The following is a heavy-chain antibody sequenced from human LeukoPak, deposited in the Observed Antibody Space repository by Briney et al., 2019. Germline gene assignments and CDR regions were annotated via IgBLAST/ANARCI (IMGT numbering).Heavy chain of an antibody. CDR2: IIPIFDTA. V-gene: IGHV1-69*13. Sequence: GASVKVSCKASGGTFSSYAISWVRLAPGQGLEWMGGIIPIFDTANCAQKFQGRVTITADESTSTAYMELSSLRSEDTAVYYCARDRGYCSGGSCIPRYYGMGVWGQGTTVTVSS. CDR3: ARDRGYCSGGSCIPRYYGMGV. J-gene: IGHJ6*02. D-gene: IGHD2-15*01. CDR1: GGTFSSYA.